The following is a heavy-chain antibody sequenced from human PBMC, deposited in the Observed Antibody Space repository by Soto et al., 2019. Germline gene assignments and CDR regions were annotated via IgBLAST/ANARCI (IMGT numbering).Heavy chain of an antibody. CDR2: IHTDGSST. CDR1: GFTLSSYW. D-gene: IGHD2-2*02. J-gene: IGHJ6*02. CDR3: SRELPTAIRGGYYYSYGMDV. V-gene: IGHV3-74*01. Sequence: EVQLVESGGGLVQPGGSLRLSCAASGFTLSSYWMHWVRQAPGKGLVWVSRIHTDGSSTSYADSVKGRFTISRDSAKNTLYLQMSSLRGEDTAVYYCSRELPTAIRGGYYYSYGMDVWGQGTTVTVSS.